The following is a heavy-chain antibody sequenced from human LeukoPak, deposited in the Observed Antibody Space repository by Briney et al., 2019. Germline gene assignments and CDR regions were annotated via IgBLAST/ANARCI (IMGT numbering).Heavy chain of an antibody. CDR2: INSDGSST. V-gene: IGHV3-74*01. J-gene: IGHJ4*02. CDR3: ARAMGFWSGYYYFDY. Sequence: GGSLRLSCAASGFTFSSYWMHWVRQAPGKGLVWVSRINSDGSSTSYADSVEGRFTISRDNAKNTLYLQMNSLRAEDTAVYYCARAMGFWSGYYYFDYWGQGTLVTVSS. CDR1: GFTFSSYW. D-gene: IGHD3-3*01.